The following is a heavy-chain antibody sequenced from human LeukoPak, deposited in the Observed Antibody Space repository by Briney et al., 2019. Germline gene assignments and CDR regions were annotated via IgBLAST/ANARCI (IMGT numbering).Heavy chain of an antibody. CDR2: ISDSGGST. D-gene: IGHD1/OR15-1a*01. Sequence: GGSLRLSCAASAFTFSSYAMSWVRQAPGKGLDWVSSISDSGGSTYYADSVKGRFTISRGNSKNRVYLQMSGLRGDDTAVYYCAKGPVRTPGTDYYCGQGTLVTVSS. J-gene: IGHJ4*02. CDR3: AKGPVRTPGTDYY. V-gene: IGHV3-23*01. CDR1: AFTFSSYA.